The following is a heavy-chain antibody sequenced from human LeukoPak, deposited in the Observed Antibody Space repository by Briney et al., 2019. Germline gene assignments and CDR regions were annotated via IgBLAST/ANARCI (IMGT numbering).Heavy chain of an antibody. V-gene: IGHV1-69*05. J-gene: IGHJ4*02. D-gene: IGHD3-10*01. Sequence: SVKVSCKASGGTFSSYAISWVRQAPGQGLEWMGRIIPIFGTANYAQKFQSRVTITTDGSTSTAYMELSSLRSEDTAVYYCASRPDGYGSGPDYWGQGTLVTVSS. CDR3: ASRPDGYGSGPDY. CDR2: IIPIFGTA. CDR1: GGTFSSYA.